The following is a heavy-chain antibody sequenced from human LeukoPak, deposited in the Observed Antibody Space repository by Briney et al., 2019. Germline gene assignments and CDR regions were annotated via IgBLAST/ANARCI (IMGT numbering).Heavy chain of an antibody. D-gene: IGHD2-15*01. V-gene: IGHV4-38-2*02. CDR3: ARDLFRYCSGGSCYSRRWFDP. J-gene: IGHJ5*02. CDR1: GYSITSGYY. CDR2: IYHSGST. Sequence: SETLSLTCTVSGYSITSGYYWGWIRQPPGKGLEWIGSIYHSGSTYYNPSLKSRVTISVDTSKKQFSLKLSSVTAADTAVYYCARDLFRYCSGGSCYSRRWFDPWGQGTLVTVSS.